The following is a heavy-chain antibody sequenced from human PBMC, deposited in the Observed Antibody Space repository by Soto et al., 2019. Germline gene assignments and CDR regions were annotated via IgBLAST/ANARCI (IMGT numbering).Heavy chain of an antibody. CDR1: GYTFTSYD. CDR3: ASRSLRFLESPGAFDI. D-gene: IGHD3-3*01. J-gene: IGHJ3*02. V-gene: IGHV1-8*01. Sequence: QVQLVQSGAEVKKPGASVKVSCKASGYTFTSYDINWVRQATGQGLEWMGWMNRNSGNTGYAQKFQGRVTMTRNTSISTAYMELSSLRSEDTAVYYCASRSLRFLESPGAFDIWGQGTMVTVSS. CDR2: MNRNSGNT.